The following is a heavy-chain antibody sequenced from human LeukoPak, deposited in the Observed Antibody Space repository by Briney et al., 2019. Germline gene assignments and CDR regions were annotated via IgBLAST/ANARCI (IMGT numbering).Heavy chain of an antibody. CDR1: GFTFTTYW. CDR3: VKDRTGTYTLDY. D-gene: IGHD3-10*01. J-gene: IGHJ4*02. Sequence: PGGSLRLSCAASGFTFTTYWMSWVRQAPGKGLDWVANIKEDGSEKYHVDSVRGRFTISRDNAKNSLYLQMNSLRAEDTAVYYCVKDRTGTYTLDYWGQGTLVTVSS. CDR2: IKEDGSEK. V-gene: IGHV3-7*05.